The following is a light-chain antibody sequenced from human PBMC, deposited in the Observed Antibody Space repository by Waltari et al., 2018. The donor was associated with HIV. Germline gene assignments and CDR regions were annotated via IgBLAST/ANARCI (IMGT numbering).Light chain of an antibody. J-gene: IGLJ2*01. Sequence: QSALTQPASVSGSPGQSITISCTGGNTDIGLSNLVSWYRQHPGKAPQLVIYRDNSRPSGVSDRFSGSKSGNTASLTISSLQAEDEGDYYCSSYTSADSLLFGGGTKLTVL. CDR2: RDN. CDR3: SSYTSADSLL. CDR1: NTDIGLSNL. V-gene: IGLV2-14*01.